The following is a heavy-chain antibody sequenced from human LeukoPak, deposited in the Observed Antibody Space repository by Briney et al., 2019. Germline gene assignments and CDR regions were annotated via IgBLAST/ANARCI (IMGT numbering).Heavy chain of an antibody. V-gene: IGHV4-30-2*01. D-gene: IGHD3-10*01. CDR1: GGSISSGGYY. Sequence: SETLSLTCTVSGGSISSGGYYWSWIRQPPGKGLEWIGYIYHSGSTYYNPSLKSRVTISVDRSKNQFSLKLSSVTAADTAVYYCARDRGLGSGSYSTIDYWGQGTLVTVSS. CDR3: ARDRGLGSGSYSTIDY. J-gene: IGHJ4*02. CDR2: IYHSGST.